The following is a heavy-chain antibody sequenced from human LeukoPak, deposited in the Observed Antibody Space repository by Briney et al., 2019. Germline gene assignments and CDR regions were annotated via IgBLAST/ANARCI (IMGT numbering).Heavy chain of an antibody. Sequence: PGGSLRLSCAASGFTFTSYSMNWVRQAPGKGLEWVSYISSSSSTIYYADSVKGRFTISRDNAKNSLYLQMNSLRAEDTAVYYCARGRGHTYYDFWSGPDYWGQGTLVTVSS. CDR1: GFTFTSYS. CDR3: ARGRGHTYYDFWSGPDY. CDR2: ISSSSSTI. V-gene: IGHV3-48*01. J-gene: IGHJ4*02. D-gene: IGHD3-3*01.